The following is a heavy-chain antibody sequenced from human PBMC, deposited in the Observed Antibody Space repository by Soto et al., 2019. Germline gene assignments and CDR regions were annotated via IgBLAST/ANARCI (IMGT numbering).Heavy chain of an antibody. D-gene: IGHD3-3*01. V-gene: IGHV3-23*01. CDR1: GFTFSSYA. Sequence: GGSLRLSCAASGFTFSSYAMSWVRQAPGKGLEWVSAISGSGGSTYYADSVKGRFTISRDNSKNTLYLQMNSLRAEDTAVYYCAKWVLEWFLHRYGMDVWGQGTTVTVSS. J-gene: IGHJ6*02. CDR2: ISGSGGST. CDR3: AKWVLEWFLHRYGMDV.